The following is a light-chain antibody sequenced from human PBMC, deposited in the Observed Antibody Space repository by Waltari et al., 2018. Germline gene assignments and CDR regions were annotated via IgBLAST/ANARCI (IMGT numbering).Light chain of an antibody. CDR3: SSYTRVSASVV. J-gene: IGLJ3*02. CDR1: SSDIGTYNY. CDR2: DVS. Sequence: QSALTQPASVSGSPGQSITISCTGTSSDIGTYNYASWYQQHPGRAPKLIIYDVSKRPPGVSLRFSGSKSDNTASLTISGLQAEDEADYYCSSYTRVSASVVFGGGTKLTVL. V-gene: IGLV2-14*03.